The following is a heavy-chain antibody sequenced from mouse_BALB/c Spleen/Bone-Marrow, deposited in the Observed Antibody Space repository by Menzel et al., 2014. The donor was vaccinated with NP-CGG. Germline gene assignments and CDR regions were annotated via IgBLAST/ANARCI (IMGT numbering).Heavy chain of an antibody. CDR2: IYPGDGST. CDR1: GYTFTSYF. CDR3: ARDYDGYAMDY. V-gene: IGHV1S56*01. J-gene: IGHJ4*01. Sequence: QVQLQQSGTVLARPGASVKMSCKASGYTFTSYFIHWVKQRPGQGLEWIGWIYPGDGSTKYNEKFKGKTTLTADKSSSTAYMLLSSLTSEDSAIYFCARDYDGYAMDYWGQGTSVTVSS. D-gene: IGHD2-4*01.